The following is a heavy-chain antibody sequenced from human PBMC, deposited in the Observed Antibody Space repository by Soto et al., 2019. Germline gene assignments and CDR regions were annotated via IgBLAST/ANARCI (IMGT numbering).Heavy chain of an antibody. CDR3: ARGQGSWYDYYGMDV. CDR1: GGSFSGYY. V-gene: IGHV4-34*01. D-gene: IGHD6-13*01. Sequence: PEETLSLTCAVYGGSFSGYYWSWIRQPPGKGLEWIGEINHSGSTNYNPSLKSRVTISVDTSKNQLSLKLSSVTAADTAVYYCARGQGSWYDYYGMDVWGQGTTVTVSS. CDR2: INHSGST. J-gene: IGHJ6*02.